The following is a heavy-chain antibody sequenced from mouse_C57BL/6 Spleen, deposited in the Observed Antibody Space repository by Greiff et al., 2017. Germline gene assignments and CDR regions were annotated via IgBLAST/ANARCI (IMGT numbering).Heavy chain of an antibody. V-gene: IGHV1-4*01. CDR2: INPSSGYT. CDR3: ARSTMITAAYYYAMDY. J-gene: IGHJ4*01. CDR1: GYTFTSYT. D-gene: IGHD2-4*01. Sequence: VKLVESGAELARPGASVKMSCKASGYTFTSYTMHWVKQRPGQGLEWIGYINPSSGYTKYNQKFKDKATLTADKSSSTAYMQLSSLTSEDSAVYYGARSTMITAAYYYAMDYWGQGTSVTVSS.